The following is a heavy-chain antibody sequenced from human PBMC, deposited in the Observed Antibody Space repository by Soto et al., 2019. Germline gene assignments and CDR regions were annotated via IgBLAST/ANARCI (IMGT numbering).Heavy chain of an antibody. Sequence: GGSLRLSCAASGFTFSSYGMHWVRQAPGKGLEWVAVIWYDGSNKYYADSVKGRFTISRDNSKNTLYLQMNSLRAEDTAVYYCARGIYCTGGSCYAVPVYWGQGTLVTVYS. V-gene: IGHV3-33*01. CDR3: ARGIYCTGGSCYAVPVY. CDR2: IWYDGSNK. J-gene: IGHJ1*01. D-gene: IGHD2-15*01. CDR1: GFTFSSYG.